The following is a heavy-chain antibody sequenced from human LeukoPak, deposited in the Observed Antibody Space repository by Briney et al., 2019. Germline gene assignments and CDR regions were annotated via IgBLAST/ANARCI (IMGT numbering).Heavy chain of an antibody. CDR2: ISAYNGNT. CDR3: ARVPGNSGSYYIFVY. CDR1: GYTFTSYG. D-gene: IGHD1-26*01. Sequence: ASVKVSCKASGYTFTSYGISWVRQAPGQGLEWMGWISAYNGNTNYAQKLQGRVTMTTDTSTSTAYMELRSLRSDDTAVYYCARVPGNSGSYYIFVYWGQGTLVTVSS. J-gene: IGHJ4*02. V-gene: IGHV1-18*01.